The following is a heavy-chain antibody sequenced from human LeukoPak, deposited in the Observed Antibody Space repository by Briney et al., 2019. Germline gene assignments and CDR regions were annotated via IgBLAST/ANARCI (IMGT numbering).Heavy chain of an antibody. CDR3: VRAGRLDK. V-gene: IGHV3-7*03. CDR2: IKQDGAEQ. Sequence: AGGSLRLSCAASGFTFSDYWMSWVRQAPGKGLEWVANIKQDGAEQNCVDSVKGRFTISRDNAKNSLYLQMNSLRAEDTAVYYCVRAGRLDKWGQGTLVTVSS. J-gene: IGHJ4*02. CDR1: GFTFSDYW. D-gene: IGHD3-3*01.